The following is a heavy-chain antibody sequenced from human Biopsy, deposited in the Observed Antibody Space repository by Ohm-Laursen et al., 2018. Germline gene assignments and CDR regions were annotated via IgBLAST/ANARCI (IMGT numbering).Heavy chain of an antibody. Sequence: ASVKVSCKASGYTVNDYFLHWLRQAPGQGPEWMGWISPNSGGTNYAQKFQGRVSMTTDTSAATVYMELSSLTSDDTAVYYCTRDIMNTIAGLVARPDVFDVWGQGTMVTVSS. CDR1: GYTVNDYF. V-gene: IGHV1-2*02. CDR2: ISPNSGGT. CDR3: TRDIMNTIAGLVARPDVFDV. J-gene: IGHJ3*01. D-gene: IGHD3-16*02.